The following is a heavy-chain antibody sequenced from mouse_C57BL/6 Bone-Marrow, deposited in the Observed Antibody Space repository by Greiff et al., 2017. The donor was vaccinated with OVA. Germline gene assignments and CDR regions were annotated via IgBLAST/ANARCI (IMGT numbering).Heavy chain of an antibody. CDR1: GYTFTSYW. J-gene: IGHJ3*01. CDR3: LMVTRGWFAY. D-gene: IGHD2-2*01. CDR2: IDPSDSYT. Sequence: QVQLQQPGAELVRPGTSVKLSCKASGYTFTSYWMHWVKQRPGQGLEWIGVIDPSDSYTNYNQKFKGKATLTVDTSSGTAYMQLSSLTSEDSAVYYCLMVTRGWFAYWGQGTLVTVSA. V-gene: IGHV1-59*01.